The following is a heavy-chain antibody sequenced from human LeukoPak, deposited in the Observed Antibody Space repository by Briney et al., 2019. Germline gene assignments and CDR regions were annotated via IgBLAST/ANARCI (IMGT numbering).Heavy chain of an antibody. D-gene: IGHD2-8*02. CDR3: ASALVGFDY. CDR1: GFTVSSNY. J-gene: IGHJ4*02. V-gene: IGHV3-66*01. Sequence: GGSLRLSRAASGFTVSSNYMSWVRQAPGKGLEWVSVIYSGGSTYYADSVKGRFTISRDNSKNTLYLQMNSLRAEDTAVYYCASALVGFDYWGQGTLVTVSS. CDR2: IYSGGST.